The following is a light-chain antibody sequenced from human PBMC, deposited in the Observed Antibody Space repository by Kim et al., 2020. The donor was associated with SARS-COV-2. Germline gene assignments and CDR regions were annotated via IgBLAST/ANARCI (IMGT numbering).Light chain of an antibody. V-gene: IGLV2-14*03. CDR3: ASYTSSTTVA. CDR1: SSDVGSYNH. J-gene: IGLJ2*01. Sequence: GPSITISCTGTSSDVGSYNHVSWHQQHPGKAPKVMIYDVSNRPSGVSNRFSGSKSGNTASLTISGLQAEDEADYYCASYTSSTTVAFGGGTQLTVL. CDR2: DVS.